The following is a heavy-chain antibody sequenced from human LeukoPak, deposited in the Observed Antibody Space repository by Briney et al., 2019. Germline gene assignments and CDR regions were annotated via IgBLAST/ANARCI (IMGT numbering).Heavy chain of an antibody. V-gene: IGHV3-64*01. CDR1: GFTFSGYP. D-gene: IGHD5-12*01. CDR3: ARGWISDSFDY. J-gene: IGHJ4*02. Sequence: GGSLRLSCAASGFTFSGYPMHWVRQAPGKGLEYLSGISANGGSIYYANSVKGRFTISRDNAKNSLYLQMNSLRAEDTAVYYCARGWISDSFDYWGQGTLVTVSS. CDR2: ISANGGSI.